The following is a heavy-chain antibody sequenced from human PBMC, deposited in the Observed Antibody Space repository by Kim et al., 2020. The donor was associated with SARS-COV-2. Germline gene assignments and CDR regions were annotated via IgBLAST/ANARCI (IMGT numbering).Heavy chain of an antibody. CDR3: RTGYEPTDYYYYYGMDV. D-gene: IGHD3-9*01. V-gene: IGHV3-74*01. CDR1: GFTFSSYW. CDR2: INSDGSST. J-gene: IGHJ6*01. Sequence: GGSLRLSCAASGFTFSSYWMHWVRQAPGKGLVWVSRINSDGSSTSYADSVKGRFTISRDNAKNTLYLQMNSLRAEDTAVYYCRTGYEPTDYYYYYGMDVWGQGTTVTVSS.